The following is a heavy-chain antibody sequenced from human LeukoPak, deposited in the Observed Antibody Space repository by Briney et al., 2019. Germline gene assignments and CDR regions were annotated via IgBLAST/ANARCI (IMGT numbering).Heavy chain of an antibody. V-gene: IGHV4-59*01. Sequence: SESLSLTCTVSGDSISCYYWSWMRQPPGKGLEWIGYIYYSGSTNYNPSLKSRVTISVDTSKNQFSLKLSSVTAADTAVYYCARTQEMATPTFDYWGQGTLVTVSS. CDR3: ARTQEMATPTFDY. CDR1: GDSISCYY. J-gene: IGHJ4*02. CDR2: IYYSGST. D-gene: IGHD5-24*01.